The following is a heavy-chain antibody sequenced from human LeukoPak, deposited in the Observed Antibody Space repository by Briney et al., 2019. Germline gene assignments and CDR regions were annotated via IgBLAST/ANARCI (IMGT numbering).Heavy chain of an antibody. D-gene: IGHD3-3*01. CDR3: AQAEKRESGHRFQH. J-gene: IGHJ1*01. CDR1: GFTFNNYA. CDR2: ISGTGGSA. V-gene: IGHV3-23*01. Sequence: GGSLRLSCAASGFTFNNYAMNWVRQGPGEGLEWVSAISGTGGSAYYADSVKGRFTISRDNSKNTLYLEMNSLRADDTAVYYCAQAEKRESGHRFQHWGQGILVTVSS.